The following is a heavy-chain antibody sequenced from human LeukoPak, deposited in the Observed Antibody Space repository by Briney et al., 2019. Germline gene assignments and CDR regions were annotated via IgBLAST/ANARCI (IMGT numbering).Heavy chain of an antibody. Sequence: PGGSLRLSCAASGFTFSSYWMHWVRQAPGKGLVWVSYISSSGSTIYYADSVKGRFTISRDNAKNSLYLQMNSLRAEDTAVYYCARSISTASSSWYYGWGYYYYYMDVWGKGTTVTISS. CDR2: ISSSGSTI. J-gene: IGHJ6*03. CDR3: ARSISTASSSWYYGWGYYYYYMDV. D-gene: IGHD6-13*01. V-gene: IGHV3-48*04. CDR1: GFTFSSYW.